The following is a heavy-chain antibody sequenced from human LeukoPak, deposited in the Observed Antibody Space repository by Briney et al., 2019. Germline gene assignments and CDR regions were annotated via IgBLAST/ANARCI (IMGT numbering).Heavy chain of an antibody. D-gene: IGHD3-9*01. CDR1: GYTFTSYG. V-gene: IGHV1-18*01. CDR3: ARDLYDILTGYYSFGSDY. J-gene: IGHJ4*02. Sequence: ASVKVSCKASGYTFTSYGISWVRQAPGQGLEWMGWISAYNGNTNYAQKLQGRVTMTTDTSTSTAYMELRSLRSDDTAVYYCARDLYDILTGYYSFGSDYWGQGTLVTVSS. CDR2: ISAYNGNT.